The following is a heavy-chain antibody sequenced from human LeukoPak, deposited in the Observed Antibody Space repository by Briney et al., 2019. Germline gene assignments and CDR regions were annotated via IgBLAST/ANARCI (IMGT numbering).Heavy chain of an antibody. Sequence: PGRSLRLSCVASGFSFDDYAMHWVRQAPGKGLEWVSGISWNSGALGYADSVKGRFTISRDNAKNSLYLQMNSLRLEDTALYHCAKGRIPAAGTAIDFWGQGTLVTVSS. V-gene: IGHV3-9*01. CDR2: ISWNSGAL. J-gene: IGHJ4*02. D-gene: IGHD6-25*01. CDR3: AKGRIPAAGTAIDF. CDR1: GFSFDDYA.